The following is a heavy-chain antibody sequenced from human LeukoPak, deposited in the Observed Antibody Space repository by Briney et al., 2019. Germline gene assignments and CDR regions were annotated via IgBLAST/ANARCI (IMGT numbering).Heavy chain of an antibody. CDR3: ARDAYSNYYYFDY. D-gene: IGHD4-11*01. Sequence: ASVKVSCKASGYTFTGYYMHWVRQALGQGLEWMGRINPNSGGTNYAQKFQGGVTMTRDTSISTAYVELSRLRSDDTAVYYCARDAYSNYYYFDYWGQGTLVTVSS. J-gene: IGHJ4*02. V-gene: IGHV1-2*06. CDR2: INPNSGGT. CDR1: GYTFTGYY.